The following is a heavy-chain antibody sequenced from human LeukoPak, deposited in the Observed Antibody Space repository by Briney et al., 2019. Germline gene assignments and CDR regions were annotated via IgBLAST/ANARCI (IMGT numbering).Heavy chain of an antibody. CDR3: ARGGHSMIVAFDI. J-gene: IGHJ3*02. CDR1: GFIVNTNY. CDR2: LFGGGTA. V-gene: IGHV3-53*01. Sequence: GGSLSLSCAASGFIVNTNYMTWVRQAPGKGLEWVSLLFGGGTAYYADSVKGRFNISRDISKNTLYLQMNSLRVEDTAVYYCARGGHSMIVAFDIWGQGTMVTVSS. D-gene: IGHD3-22*01.